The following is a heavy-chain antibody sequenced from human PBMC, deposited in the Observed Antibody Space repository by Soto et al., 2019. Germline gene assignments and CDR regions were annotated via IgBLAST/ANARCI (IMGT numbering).Heavy chain of an antibody. CDR2: INAGNGNT. Sequence: QVQLVQSGAEVKKPGASVKVSCKASGYTFTSYAMHWVRQAPGQRLEWMGWINAGNGNTKYSQKFQGRVTITRDTSASTAYMELSSLRSEDTAVYYCARLFSSSAWSSPSSWFDPWGHGTLVTVSS. V-gene: IGHV1-3*01. CDR1: GYTFTSYA. CDR3: ARLFSSSAWSSPSSWFDP. J-gene: IGHJ5*02. D-gene: IGHD6-6*01.